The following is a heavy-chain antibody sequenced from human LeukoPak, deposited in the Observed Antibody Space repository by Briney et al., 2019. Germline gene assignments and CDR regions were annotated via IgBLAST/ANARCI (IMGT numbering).Heavy chain of an antibody. J-gene: IGHJ5*02. D-gene: IGHD4-23*01. CDR2: ISYDGSNK. CDR1: GFTFSSYA. V-gene: IGHV3-30-3*01. CDR3: ARGGGNDIWFDP. Sequence: PGGSLRLSCAASGFTFSSYAMHWVRQAPGKGLEWVAVISYDGSNKYYADSVKGRFTISRDNSKNTLYLQMNSLRAEDTAVYYCARGGGNDIWFDPWGQGTLVTVSS.